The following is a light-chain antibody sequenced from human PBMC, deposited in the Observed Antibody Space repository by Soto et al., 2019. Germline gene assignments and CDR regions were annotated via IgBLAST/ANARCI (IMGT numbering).Light chain of an antibody. Sequence: QPVLTQPPSVSGSPGQSVTISCTGTSSDVGGYNYVSWYQQHPGKAPKLMIYDVSKRPSGVPDRFSGSKSGNTASLTISGLQAEDEADYYCCSYAGRYTWMFGGGTKVTVL. CDR2: DVS. V-gene: IGLV2-11*01. CDR3: CSYAGRYTWM. J-gene: IGLJ3*02. CDR1: SSDVGGYNY.